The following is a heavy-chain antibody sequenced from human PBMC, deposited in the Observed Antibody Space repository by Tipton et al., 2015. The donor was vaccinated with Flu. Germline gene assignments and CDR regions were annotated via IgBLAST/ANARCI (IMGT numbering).Heavy chain of an antibody. CDR1: GFTFSNAW. Sequence: SLRLSCAGSGFTFSNAWLTWVRQPPGKGLEWVGRIKSKADGGTTDYPAPVKGGFTISRDDSKNTLYLQMNSLKTEDTAVYYCTTVRGYYGNFDHWGQGTLVTVSS. CDR2: IKSKADGGTT. V-gene: IGHV3-15*01. J-gene: IGHJ4*02. CDR3: TTVRGYYGNFDH. D-gene: IGHD3-3*01.